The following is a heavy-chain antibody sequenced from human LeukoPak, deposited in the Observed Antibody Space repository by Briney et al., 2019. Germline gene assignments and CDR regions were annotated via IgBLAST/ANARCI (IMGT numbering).Heavy chain of an antibody. Sequence: SETLSLTCAVYGGSFSGYYWSWIRQTPGKGLEWFGEINHSGITNYNPSLKSRVTISVDTSKNQFSLRLTSVTAADTAVYYCARRQLHYYDSSGYPSFFDYWGQGTLVTVSS. D-gene: IGHD3-22*01. CDR1: GGSFSGYY. CDR3: ARRQLHYYDSSGYPSFFDY. V-gene: IGHV4-34*01. J-gene: IGHJ4*02. CDR2: INHSGIT.